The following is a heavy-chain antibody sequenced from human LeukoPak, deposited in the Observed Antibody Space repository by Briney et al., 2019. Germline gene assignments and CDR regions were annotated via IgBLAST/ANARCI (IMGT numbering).Heavy chain of an antibody. CDR1: GFTFSSYE. CDR3: ARALGYCSGGSCHLDY. Sequence: QPGGSLRLSCAASGFTFSSYEMKWVRQAPGKGLEWVSCISTSGSTIYYADSVKGRFTISRDNARNSLYLQMNSLRAEDTAVYYCARALGYCSGGSCHLDYWGQGTLVTVSS. V-gene: IGHV3-48*03. D-gene: IGHD2-15*01. CDR2: ISTSGSTI. J-gene: IGHJ4*02.